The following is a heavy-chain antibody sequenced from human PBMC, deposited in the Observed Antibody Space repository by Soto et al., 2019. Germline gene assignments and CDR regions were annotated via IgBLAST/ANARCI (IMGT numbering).Heavy chain of an antibody. D-gene: IGHD3-10*01. CDR2: IYYSGST. V-gene: IGHV4-61*08. CDR1: GGSISSGGYS. J-gene: IGHJ6*02. Sequence: PSETLSLTCTVSGGSISSGGYSWSWIRQPPGKGLEWIGYIYYSGSTNYNPSLKSRVTISVDTSKNQFSLKLSSVTAADTAVYYCARGDPLLWFGEKVYYGMDVWGQGTTVTVSS. CDR3: ARGDPLLWFGEKVYYGMDV.